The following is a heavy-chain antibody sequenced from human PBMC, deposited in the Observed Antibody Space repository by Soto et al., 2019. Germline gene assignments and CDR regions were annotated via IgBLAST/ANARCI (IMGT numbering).Heavy chain of an antibody. V-gene: IGHV5-10-1*01. D-gene: IGHD6-13*01. CDR2: IDPSDSYT. CDR3: ARHVLARATAGTNLDC. CDR1: GYSFTRYW. J-gene: IGHJ4*02. Sequence: PGESLKISCKGSGYSFTRYWISWVRQMPGKGLEWMGRIDPSDSYTNYSPSFQGHVTISADKSISTAYLQWSRLKASDTAMYYCARHVLARATAGTNLDCWGQGSLVAVSS.